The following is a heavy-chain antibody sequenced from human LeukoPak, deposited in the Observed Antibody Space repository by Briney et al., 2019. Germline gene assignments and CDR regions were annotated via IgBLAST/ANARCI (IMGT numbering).Heavy chain of an antibody. V-gene: IGHV4-39*01. D-gene: IGHD3-22*01. Sequence: SETLSLTCTVSGGSISSSSYYWGWICQPPGKGLEWIGSIYYSGSTYYNPSLKSRVTISVDTSKNQFSLKLSSVTAADTAVYYCARYGYYDSSGDAFDIWGQGTMVTVSS. CDR3: ARYGYYDSSGDAFDI. CDR1: GGSISSSSYY. CDR2: IYYSGST. J-gene: IGHJ3*02.